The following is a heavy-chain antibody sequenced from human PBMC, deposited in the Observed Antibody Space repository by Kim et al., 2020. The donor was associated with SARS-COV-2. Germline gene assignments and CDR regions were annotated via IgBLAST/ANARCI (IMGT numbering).Heavy chain of an antibody. J-gene: IGHJ3*02. CDR3: ARDGPELLWFGESTPGAFDI. D-gene: IGHD3-10*01. Sequence: RVTISVDTSKNQFSLKLSSVTAADTAVYYCARDGPELLWFGESTPGAFDIWGQGTMVTVSS. V-gene: IGHV4-31*02.